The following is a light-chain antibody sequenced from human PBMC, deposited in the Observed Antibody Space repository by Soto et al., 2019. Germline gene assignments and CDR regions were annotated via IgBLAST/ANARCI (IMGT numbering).Light chain of an antibody. CDR1: QSVSSN. CDR2: GAS. CDR3: QQYNNWPPVT. Sequence: EIVMTQSPATLYVSPGERATLSCRASQSVSSNLACYQQKPGQAPRLLIYGASTRATGIPARFSGSGSGTEFTLTISSLQSEDFAVYYCQQYNNWPPVTFGQGTRLEIK. V-gene: IGKV3-15*01. J-gene: IGKJ5*01.